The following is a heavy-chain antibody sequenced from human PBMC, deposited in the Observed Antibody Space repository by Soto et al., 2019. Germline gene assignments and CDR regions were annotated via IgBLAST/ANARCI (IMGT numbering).Heavy chain of an antibody. V-gene: IGHV2-70*01. Sequence: SGPTLVNPTQSLTLTCTFSGFSLSTSGMCVSWIRQPPGKALEWLALIDWDDDKYYSTSLKTRLTISKDTSKNQVVLTMTNMDPVDTATYYFARIASYYYDSSGYRSGDDFDIWGQGTMVTVSS. CDR1: GFSLSTSGMC. CDR3: ARIASYYYDSSGYRSGDDFDI. CDR2: IDWDDDK. J-gene: IGHJ3*02. D-gene: IGHD3-22*01.